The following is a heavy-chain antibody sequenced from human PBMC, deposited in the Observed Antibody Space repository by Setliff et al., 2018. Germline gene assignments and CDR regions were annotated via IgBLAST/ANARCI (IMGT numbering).Heavy chain of an antibody. CDR2: INHRGST. J-gene: IGHJ4*02. D-gene: IGHD3-9*01. V-gene: IGHV4-34*01. CDR1: GVSFSDYY. CDR3: AKERYFDWFFED. Sequence: SETLSLTCVVYGVSFSDYYWSWIRQPPGKGLEWIEEINHRGSTNYSPSLKSRVTISLDPSANQFSLNLSSVTAADTAFYYCAKERYFDWFFEDWGQGTLVTVS.